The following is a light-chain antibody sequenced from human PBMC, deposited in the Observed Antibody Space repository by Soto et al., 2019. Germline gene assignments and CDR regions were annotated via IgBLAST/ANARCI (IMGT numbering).Light chain of an antibody. CDR3: QQYGSSPPVT. Sequence: EIVLTQSPGTLSLSPGERATLSCRASQSVSSSYLAWYQQKPGQAPRLLIYGASSRATGIPDRFSGSGCGTAFTLTISSLEPADFAVSYCQQYGSSPPVTFGGGTKVEIK. CDR1: QSVSSSY. CDR2: GAS. V-gene: IGKV3-20*01. J-gene: IGKJ4*01.